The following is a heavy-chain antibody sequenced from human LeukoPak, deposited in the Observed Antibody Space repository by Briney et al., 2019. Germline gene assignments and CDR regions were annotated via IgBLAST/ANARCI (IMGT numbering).Heavy chain of an antibody. D-gene: IGHD3-22*01. V-gene: IGHV4-59*01. CDR1: GGSISSYY. CDR3: ARVITYYYDSSGYYWFDP. Sequence: SETLSLTCTVSGGSISSYYWSWIRQPPGKGLERIGYIYYSGSTNYNPSLKSRVTISVDTSKNQFSLKLSSVTAADTAVYYCARVITYYYDSSGYYWFDPWGQGTLVTVSS. CDR2: IYYSGST. J-gene: IGHJ5*02.